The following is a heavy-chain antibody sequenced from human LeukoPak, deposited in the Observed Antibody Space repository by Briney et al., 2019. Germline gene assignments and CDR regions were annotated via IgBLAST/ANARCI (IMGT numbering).Heavy chain of an antibody. CDR1: GFTFSSYA. Sequence: GGSLRLSCAASGFTFSSYAMGWVRQAPGKGLEWVSAISGSGGSTYYADSVKGRFTISRDNSKNTLYLQMNSLRAEDTAVYYCAKDPSTYYGGNDWFDPWGQGTLVTVSS. CDR2: ISGSGGST. D-gene: IGHD4-23*01. J-gene: IGHJ5*02. CDR3: AKDPSTYYGGNDWFDP. V-gene: IGHV3-23*01.